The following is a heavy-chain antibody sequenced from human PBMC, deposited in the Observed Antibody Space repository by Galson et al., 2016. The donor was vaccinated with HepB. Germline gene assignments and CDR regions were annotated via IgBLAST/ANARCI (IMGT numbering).Heavy chain of an antibody. CDR2: ISGNGGTT. CDR3: VRDQGWYNQ. Sequence: SLRLSCAASGFIFNAYAIHWVRQAPGKGLEFVSAISGNGGTTHYPDSVKGRFTISRDNSKNTLYLQMSSLRADDTAVYYCVRDQGWYNQWGQGTLVTVSS. CDR1: GFIFNAYA. D-gene: IGHD1-14*01. V-gene: IGHV3-64D*06. J-gene: IGHJ4*02.